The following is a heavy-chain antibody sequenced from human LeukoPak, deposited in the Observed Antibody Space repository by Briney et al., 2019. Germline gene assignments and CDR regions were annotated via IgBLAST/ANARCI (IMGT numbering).Heavy chain of an antibody. CDR1: GFTFDDFA. V-gene: IGHV3-9*01. D-gene: IGHD3-22*01. CDR3: ARPAGDSNAYCYFDY. Sequence: GGSLRLSCAASGFTFDDFAMHWVRQAPGKGLEWVSGISWNSGNIGYADSVKGRFTISRDSAKNSLYLQMNSLRDEDTALYYCARPAGDSNAYCYFDYWGQGTLVTVSS. CDR2: ISWNSGNI. J-gene: IGHJ4*02.